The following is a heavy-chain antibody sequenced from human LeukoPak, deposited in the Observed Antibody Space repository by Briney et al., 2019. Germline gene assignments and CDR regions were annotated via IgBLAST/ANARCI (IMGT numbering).Heavy chain of an antibody. J-gene: IGHJ4*02. Sequence: SGGSLRLSCTASGFTFGDYAMSCVRQAPGKGLEWVGFIRSKAYGGTTEYAASVKGRFTISRDDSKSIAYLQMNSLKTEDTAVYYCTRASPSIAAAAPFDYWGQGTLVTVSS. CDR2: IRSKAYGGTT. CDR3: TRASPSIAAAAPFDY. V-gene: IGHV3-49*04. D-gene: IGHD6-13*01. CDR1: GFTFGDYA.